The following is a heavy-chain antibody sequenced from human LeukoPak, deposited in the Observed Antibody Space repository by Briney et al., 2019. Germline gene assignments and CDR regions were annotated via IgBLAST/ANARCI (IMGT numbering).Heavy chain of an antibody. CDR3: ANLLRWEPY. CDR2: IGGSGIRT. CDR1: GFTFTTYG. D-gene: IGHD4-23*01. J-gene: IGHJ4*02. Sequence: GGTLRLSCSASGFTFTTYGMNWVRQAPGKGLEWVSGIGGSGIRTYYADSVKGRFTISRDNSRNTLYLQMNSLRAEDTAVYYCANLLRWEPYWGQGTLVTVSS. V-gene: IGHV3-23*01.